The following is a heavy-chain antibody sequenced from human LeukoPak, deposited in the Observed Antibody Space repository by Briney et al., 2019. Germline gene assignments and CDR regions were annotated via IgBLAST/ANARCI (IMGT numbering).Heavy chain of an antibody. J-gene: IGHJ4*02. CDR2: ISYDRSNK. D-gene: IGHD6-13*01. Sequence: GGSLRLSCAASGFTFSSYGMHWVRQAPGKGLEWVAVISYDRSNKYYADSVKGRFTISRDNSKNTLYLQMNSLRAEDTAVYYCAKEPWARSQQLDYFDYWGQGTLVTVSS. V-gene: IGHV3-30*18. CDR3: AKEPWARSQQLDYFDY. CDR1: GFTFSSYG.